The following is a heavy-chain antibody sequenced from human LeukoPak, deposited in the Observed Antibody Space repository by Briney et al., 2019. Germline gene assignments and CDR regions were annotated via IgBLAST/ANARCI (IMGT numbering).Heavy chain of an antibody. Sequence: ASVKVSCKVSGYTLTELSMHWVRQAPGQGLEWMGIINPTGGNTNYEQKFEGRVTMTRDTSTSTVYMELSSLRTEDTAVYYCARERYCSGGNCFVTYYYSMDVWGQGTTVTVSS. V-gene: IGHV1-46*01. CDR1: GYTLTELS. D-gene: IGHD2-15*01. J-gene: IGHJ6*02. CDR2: INPTGGNT. CDR3: ARERYCSGGNCFVTYYYSMDV.